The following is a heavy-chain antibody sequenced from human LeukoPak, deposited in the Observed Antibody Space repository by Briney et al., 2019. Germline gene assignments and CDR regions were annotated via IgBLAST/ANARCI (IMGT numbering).Heavy chain of an antibody. Sequence: SETLSLTCAVYGGSFSGYYWSWIRQPPGKGLEWIGEINHSGSTNYNPSPKSRVTISVDTSKNQFSLKLSSVTAADTAVYYCARVGVKYGSGRYQSYYMDVWGKGTTVTVSS. CDR2: INHSGST. D-gene: IGHD3-10*01. V-gene: IGHV4-34*01. J-gene: IGHJ6*03. CDR1: GGSFSGYY. CDR3: ARVGVKYGSGRYQSYYMDV.